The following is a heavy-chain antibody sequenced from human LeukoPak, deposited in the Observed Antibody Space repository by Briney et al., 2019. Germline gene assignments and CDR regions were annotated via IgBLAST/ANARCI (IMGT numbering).Heavy chain of an antibody. CDR3: AKEDDSSSWSDY. Sequence: GRSLRLSCAASGFTFSNYGIHWVRQAPGKGLEWVAVISYDGSNKYYSDSVKGRFTISRDNSKNTLYLQMNSLRAEDTAVYYCAKEDDSSSWSDYWGQGTLVTVSS. CDR2: ISYDGSNK. D-gene: IGHD6-13*01. CDR1: GFTFSNYG. V-gene: IGHV3-30*18. J-gene: IGHJ4*02.